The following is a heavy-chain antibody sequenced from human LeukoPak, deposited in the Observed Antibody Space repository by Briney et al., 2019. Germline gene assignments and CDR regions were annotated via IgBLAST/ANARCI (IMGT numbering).Heavy chain of an antibody. Sequence: GGSLRLSCAASGFTFSRYGLHWVRQTPGKGLEWVTFIRDDGSTRYYADSVKGRFTVSRDNSKNTLYLQMDSLRTEDTAVYYCARDLSPITIFGVSLGYWGQGTLVTVSS. CDR1: GFTFSRYG. V-gene: IGHV3-30*02. J-gene: IGHJ4*02. CDR3: ARDLSPITIFGVSLGY. D-gene: IGHD3-3*01. CDR2: IRDDGSTR.